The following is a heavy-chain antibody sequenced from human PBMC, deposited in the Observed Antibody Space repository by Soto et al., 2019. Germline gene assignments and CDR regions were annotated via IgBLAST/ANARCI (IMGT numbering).Heavy chain of an antibody. CDR3: ARAPILVSVTLHENYFDS. J-gene: IGHJ4*02. CDR2: IIPIFDTT. CDR1: GGTFSNSG. Sequence: QLHLVQSGAEVKKPGSSLKVSCKASGGTFSNSGISWVRQAPGQGLVWMGGIIPIFDTTNYAQKLQGRITIIADESKNTVYMELSNLRSADKGVYYCARAPILVSVTLHENYFDSWGQGTLVTVSS. D-gene: IGHD2-21*02. V-gene: IGHV1-69*01.